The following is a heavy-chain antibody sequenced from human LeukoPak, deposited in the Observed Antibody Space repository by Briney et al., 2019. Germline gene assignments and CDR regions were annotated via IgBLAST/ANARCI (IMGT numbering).Heavy chain of an antibody. CDR1: GGTFSSYA. V-gene: IGHV1-69*04. D-gene: IGHD2-15*01. Sequence: SVKVSCKASGGTFSSYAISWVRQAPGQGLEWMGRIIPILGIANYAQKFQGRVTITADRSTSTAYVEVSSLRSEDTAVYYCARGIAATVDAFDIWGQGTRVTVSS. J-gene: IGHJ3*02. CDR3: ARGIAATVDAFDI. CDR2: IIPILGIA.